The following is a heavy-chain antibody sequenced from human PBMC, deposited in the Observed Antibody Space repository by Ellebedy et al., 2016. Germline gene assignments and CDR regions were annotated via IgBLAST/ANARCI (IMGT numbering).Heavy chain of an antibody. CDR1: GGSFNVVG. CDR3: ARECGSTNCDWYFDV. V-gene: IGHV1-69*13. D-gene: IGHD2-2*01. CDR2: IIPISSAT. Sequence: SVKVSCXASGGSFNVVGISWVRQAPGQGLEWMGEIIPISSATNYAQNFQGRVTITADYLTNTAYMELTSLTSDDTAVYYWARECGSTNCDWYFDVWGRGTLVTVSP. J-gene: IGHJ2*01.